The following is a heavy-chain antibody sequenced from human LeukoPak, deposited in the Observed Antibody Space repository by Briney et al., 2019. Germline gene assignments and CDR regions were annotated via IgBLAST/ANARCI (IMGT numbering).Heavy chain of an antibody. D-gene: IGHD1-1*01. J-gene: IGHJ5*02. V-gene: IGHV4-4*07. Sequence: PSETLSLTCTVSGGSISSYYWSWIRQPAGKGLEWIGRIYTSGSTNYNPSLKSRVTMSVDTSKNQFSLKLSSVTAADTAVYYCARDPRYNWNDGWFDPWGQGTLVTVSS. CDR3: ARDPRYNWNDGWFDP. CDR2: IYTSGST. CDR1: GGSISSYY.